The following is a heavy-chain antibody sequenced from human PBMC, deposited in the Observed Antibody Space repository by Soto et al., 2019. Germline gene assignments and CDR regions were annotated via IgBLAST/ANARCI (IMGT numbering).Heavy chain of an antibody. CDR3: ARNGALDY. Sequence: PSETLSLTCTVSVGSISSGDYYWSWIRQPPGKGLEWIGYILYSGTTNYNPSLESRLTISVDTSKNQFSLKLTSVTAADTAVYYCARNGALDYWGRGTLVTVSS. J-gene: IGHJ4*02. V-gene: IGHV4-30-4*01. CDR2: ILYSGTT. D-gene: IGHD2-8*01. CDR1: VGSISSGDYY.